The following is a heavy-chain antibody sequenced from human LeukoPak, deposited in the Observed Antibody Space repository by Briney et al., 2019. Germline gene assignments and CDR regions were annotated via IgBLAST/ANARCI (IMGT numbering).Heavy chain of an antibody. CDR2: INPSGGST. V-gene: IGHV1-46*01. CDR1: GYTFTSYY. J-gene: IGHJ4*02. D-gene: IGHD3-22*01. Sequence: ASVKVSCKASGYTFTSYYMHWVRQAPGQGLEWMGIINPSGGSTSYAQKFQGRVTMTRDTSTSTAYMELRSLRSDDTAVYYCARETPYYYDSSGYLAAFDYWGQGTLVTVSS. CDR3: ARETPYYYDSSGYLAAFDY.